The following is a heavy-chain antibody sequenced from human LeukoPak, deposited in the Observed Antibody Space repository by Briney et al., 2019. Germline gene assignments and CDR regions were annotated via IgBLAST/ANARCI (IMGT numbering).Heavy chain of an antibody. V-gene: IGHV3-7*03. D-gene: IGHD2-8*01. Sequence: GGSLRLSCAASGFTFSSYWMNWARQAPGKGLEWVARINHNGNVNYYVDSVKGRFTISRDNSKNTLSLQMNSLRLEDTAIYYCAKDSWSRNGIYDPFDIWGQGTMVTVSS. CDR3: AKDSWSRNGIYDPFDI. J-gene: IGHJ3*02. CDR2: INHNGNVN. CDR1: GFTFSSYW.